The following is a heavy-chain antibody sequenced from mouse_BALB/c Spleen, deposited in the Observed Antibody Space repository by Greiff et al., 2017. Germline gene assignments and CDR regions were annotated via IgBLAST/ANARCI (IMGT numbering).Heavy chain of an antibody. CDR2: ISNLAYSI. CDR1: GSTFSDYV. CDR3: ARSYDGFYAMDY. D-gene: IGHD2-3*01. J-gene: IGHJ4*01. V-gene: IGHV5-15*02. Sequence: EVQFQEPGGGLVQPGGSRKFPCAVSGSTFSDYVLAWVRQALGKGSEWVAFISNLAYSIYYADTVTGRFTISRENAKNTLYLEMSSLRSEDTAMYYFARSYDGFYAMDYWGQGTSVTVSS.